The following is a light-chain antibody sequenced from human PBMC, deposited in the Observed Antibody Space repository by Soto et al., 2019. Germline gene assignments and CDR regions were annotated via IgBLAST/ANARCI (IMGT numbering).Light chain of an antibody. CDR2: QDN. CDR1: KLGAKY. CDR3: QAWDSSTLYV. Sequence: SYELTQPPSVSVSPGQTASITCSGDKLGAKYACWYQQKPGQSPVLVIYQDNKRPSGIPERFSGSNSGNTATLTISGTQAMDEADYYCQAWDSSTLYVFGTGTKVTVL. J-gene: IGLJ1*01. V-gene: IGLV3-1*01.